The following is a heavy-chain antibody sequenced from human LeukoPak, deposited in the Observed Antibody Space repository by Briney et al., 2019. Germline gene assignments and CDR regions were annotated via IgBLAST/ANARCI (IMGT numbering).Heavy chain of an antibody. V-gene: IGHV3-30*02. Sequence: GGSLRLSCAASGFTFSSYGMHWVGQAPGKGLEWVAFIRYDGSNKYYADSVKGRFTISRDNSKNTLYLQMNSLRAEDTAVYYCAKSGIAVAGANDAFDIWGQGTVVTVSS. J-gene: IGHJ3*02. CDR2: IRYDGSNK. D-gene: IGHD6-19*01. CDR3: AKSGIAVAGANDAFDI. CDR1: GFTFSSYG.